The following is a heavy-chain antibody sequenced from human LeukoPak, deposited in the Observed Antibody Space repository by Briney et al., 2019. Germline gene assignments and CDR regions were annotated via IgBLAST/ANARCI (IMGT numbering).Heavy chain of an antibody. Sequence: PSDTLSLTCAVSGRPISSSNWWSWVRPPPGKGLEGSGEIYHSESTNYNPSLKSRGTISVDKSKSQYSLKMSSVTAEDTAVYYCARFHPITGTTADRNFDYWGQGTLVTVSS. J-gene: IGHJ4*02. CDR2: IYHSEST. CDR3: ARFHPITGTTADRNFDY. V-gene: IGHV4-4*02. D-gene: IGHD1-20*01. CDR1: GRPISSSNW.